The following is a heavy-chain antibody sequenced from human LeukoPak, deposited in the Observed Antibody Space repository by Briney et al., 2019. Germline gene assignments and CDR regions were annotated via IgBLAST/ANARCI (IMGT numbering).Heavy chain of an antibody. Sequence: GGSLRLSCAASGITFNSYGMHWVRQDPDKGLEWVAFIRYDGSNEYYVDSVKGRFTISRDNSKNTLYLQMNSLRGEDTAVYYCCGDFDYWGQGTLVTVSS. D-gene: IGHD2-21*01. J-gene: IGHJ4*02. V-gene: IGHV3-30*02. CDR2: IRYDGSNE. CDR3: CGDFDY. CDR1: GITFNSYG.